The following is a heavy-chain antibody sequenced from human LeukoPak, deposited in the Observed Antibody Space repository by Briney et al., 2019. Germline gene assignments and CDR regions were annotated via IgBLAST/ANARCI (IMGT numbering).Heavy chain of an antibody. CDR2: LKSDGSTA. Sequence: LGGTLRLSCAASGFTFSSFNMHWVRQAPGKGLVWVSRLKSDGSTAMYADSVQGRFPISRDNARNTVHLLMSSLTVEDTGVYYCARGVYGDPVAFDSWGQGALVTVSS. CDR1: GFTFSSFN. CDR3: ARGVYGDPVAFDS. D-gene: IGHD4-17*01. J-gene: IGHJ4*02. V-gene: IGHV3-74*03.